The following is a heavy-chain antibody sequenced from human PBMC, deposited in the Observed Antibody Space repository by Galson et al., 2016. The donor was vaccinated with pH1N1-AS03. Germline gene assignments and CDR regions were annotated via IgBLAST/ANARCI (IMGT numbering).Heavy chain of an antibody. Sequence: SLRLSCAASGFTVSRNDMHWVRQATGKGLEWVSIIAATGPTHYADSVKGRFTISREIPQNSLYLQMDSLRADDTAVDYCAVWGYISGTHGLDVWGKGTTVTVSS. V-gene: IGHV3-13*01. CDR1: GFTVSRND. CDR2: IAATGPT. D-gene: IGHD5-12*01. J-gene: IGHJ6*04. CDR3: AVWGYISGTHGLDV.